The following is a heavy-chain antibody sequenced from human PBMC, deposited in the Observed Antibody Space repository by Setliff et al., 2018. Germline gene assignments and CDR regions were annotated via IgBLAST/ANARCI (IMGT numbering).Heavy chain of an antibody. V-gene: IGHV3-30-3*01. D-gene: IGHD2-15*01. J-gene: IGHJ4*02. CDR3: ARTCSGSGCYAGLES. CDR2: IWDDGGNK. Sequence: GGSLRLSCAASGFTISYYAIHWVRQAPGKGLEWVAVIWDDGGNKYHADSVKGRFTISRDNSKNTLYLQMNSLRPDDTAVYYCARTCSGSGCYAGLESWGQGTPVTVSS. CDR1: GFTISYYA.